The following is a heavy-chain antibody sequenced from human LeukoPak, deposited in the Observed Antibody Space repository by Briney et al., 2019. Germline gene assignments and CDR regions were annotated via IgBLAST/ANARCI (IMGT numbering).Heavy chain of an antibody. D-gene: IGHD2-21*01. Sequence: GGSLRLSCTASGCTFGGYAMSWGRQAPGKGLEWVGFIRSKAYGGTTEYAASVKGRFTISRDDSKSIAYLQMNSLKTEDTAVYSCTRVTPILCEDYWGQGTLVTVSS. CDR1: GCTFGGYA. CDR2: IRSKAYGGTT. J-gene: IGHJ4*02. CDR3: TRVTPILCEDY. V-gene: IGHV3-49*04.